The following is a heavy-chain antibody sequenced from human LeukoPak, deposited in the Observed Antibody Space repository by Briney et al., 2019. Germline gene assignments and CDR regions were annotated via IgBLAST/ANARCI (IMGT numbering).Heavy chain of an antibody. CDR2: ISSSSSTI. V-gene: IGHV3-48*04. CDR3: ARDYYGSGSYHFDY. Sequence: GGSLRLSCAASGFTFSSYSMNWVRQAPGKGLEWVSYISSSSSTIYYADSVKGRFTISRDNAKNSLYLQMNSLRAEDTAVYYCARDYYGSGSYHFDYWGQGTLVTVSS. J-gene: IGHJ4*02. D-gene: IGHD3-10*01. CDR1: GFTFSSYS.